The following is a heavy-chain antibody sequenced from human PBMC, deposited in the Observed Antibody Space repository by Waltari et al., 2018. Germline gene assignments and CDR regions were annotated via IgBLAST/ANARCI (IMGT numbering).Heavy chain of an antibody. V-gene: IGHV5-51*01. CDR3: ARRFSYYYDSSGYHGSAFDI. CDR1: GYSFTSYC. Sequence: EVQLVQSGAEVKKPGESLKISCKGSGYSFTSYCIGWVRQMPGKGLGWMGVIYPGDSDTRYSPSFQGQVTISADKSSSTAYLQWSSLKASDTAMYYCARRFSYYYDSSGYHGSAFDIWGQGTMVTVSS. D-gene: IGHD3-22*01. J-gene: IGHJ3*02. CDR2: IYPGDSDT.